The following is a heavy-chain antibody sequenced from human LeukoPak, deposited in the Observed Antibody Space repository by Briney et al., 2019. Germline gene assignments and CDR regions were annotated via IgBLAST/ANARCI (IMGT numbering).Heavy chain of an antibody. CDR2: IIPILGIA. J-gene: IGHJ4*02. CDR1: GGTFSSYA. D-gene: IGHD3-10*01. V-gene: IGHV1-69*04. CDR3: ARERESTMAPFDY. Sequence: SVNVSCKAPGGTFSSYAISWVRQAPGQGLEWMGRIIPILGIANYAQKFQGRVTITADKSTSTAYMELSSLRSEDTAVYYCARERESTMAPFDYWGQGTLVTVSS.